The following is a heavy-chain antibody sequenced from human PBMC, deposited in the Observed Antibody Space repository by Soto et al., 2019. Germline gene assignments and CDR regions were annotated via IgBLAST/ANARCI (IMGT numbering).Heavy chain of an antibody. CDR1: GFNFSNYP. D-gene: IGHD6-13*01. CDR3: ARDIAAGQDF. Sequence: QEQLVESGGGVVQPGRSLRLSCSVSGFNFSNYPMHWVRHAPGKGLDWVAAISFDGSNKFYGDSVKGRFSISRDDSKNTLSLQMNGLRTEDSATYYCARDIAAGQDFWGQGTLVIVS. CDR2: ISFDGSNK. J-gene: IGHJ4*02. V-gene: IGHV3-30-3*01.